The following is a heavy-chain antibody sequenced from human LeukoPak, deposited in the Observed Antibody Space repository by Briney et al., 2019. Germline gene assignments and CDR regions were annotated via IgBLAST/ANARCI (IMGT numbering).Heavy chain of an antibody. Sequence: GGSLRLSCAASGFPFSAYVMSWVRQAPGKGPEWVSGIGSGGGTTYYADSVKGRFTISRDNSKNTLYLQMNSLRAEDTAVYHCGNAIVAAYSGGFDYWGQGTLVTVSS. CDR3: GNAIVAAYSGGFDY. CDR1: GFPFSAYV. CDR2: IGSGGGTT. J-gene: IGHJ4*02. D-gene: IGHD2-15*01. V-gene: IGHV3-23*01.